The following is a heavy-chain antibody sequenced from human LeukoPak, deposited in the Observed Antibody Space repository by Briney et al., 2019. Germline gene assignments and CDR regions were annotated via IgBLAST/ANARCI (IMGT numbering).Heavy chain of an antibody. CDR3: ASGDLGIAATFDP. CDR2: IKQDGSEK. Sequence: GGSLRLSWAASGFTFSSYWMSWVRQAPGKGLEWVANIKQDGSEKYYVDSVKGRFTISRDNAKNSLYLQMNSLRAEDTAVYYCASGDLGIAATFDPWGQGTLVTVSS. V-gene: IGHV3-7*01. D-gene: IGHD6-13*01. J-gene: IGHJ5*02. CDR1: GFTFSSYW.